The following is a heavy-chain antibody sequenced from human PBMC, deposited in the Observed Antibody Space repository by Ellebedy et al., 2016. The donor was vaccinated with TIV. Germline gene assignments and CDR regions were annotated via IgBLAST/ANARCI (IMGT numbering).Heavy chain of an antibody. CDR1: GFTVSSNY. D-gene: IGHD3/OR15-3a*01. CDR3: ARDIWTTTGYYYGMDV. V-gene: IGHV3-66*01. Sequence: PGGSLRLSCAASGFTVSSNYMSWVRQAPGKGLEWVSVIYSGGSTYYADSVKGRFTISRDNSKNTLYLQMNSLRAEDTSVYYCARDIWTTTGYYYGMDVWGQGTTVTVSS. J-gene: IGHJ6*02. CDR2: IYSGGST.